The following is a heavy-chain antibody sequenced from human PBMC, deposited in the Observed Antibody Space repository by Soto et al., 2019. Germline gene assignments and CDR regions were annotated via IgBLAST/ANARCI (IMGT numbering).Heavy chain of an antibody. Sequence: PGGSLRLSCAASGFTFSSYGMHWVRQAPGKGLEWVAVISYDGSNKYYADSVKGRFTISRDNSKNTLYLQMNSLRAEDTAVYYCAKTAGMWYYYGMDVWGQGTTVTVSS. J-gene: IGHJ6*02. V-gene: IGHV3-30*18. D-gene: IGHD6-13*01. CDR3: AKTAGMWYYYGMDV. CDR2: ISYDGSNK. CDR1: GFTFSSYG.